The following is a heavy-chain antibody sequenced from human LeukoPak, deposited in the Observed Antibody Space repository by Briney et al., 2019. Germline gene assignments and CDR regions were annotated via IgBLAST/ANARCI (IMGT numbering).Heavy chain of an antibody. V-gene: IGHV4-61*02. CDR2: IYHSGST. CDR3: ARGRTDAAMVLN. D-gene: IGHD5-18*01. J-gene: IGHJ4*02. CDR1: GGSISSGSYY. Sequence: SETLSLTCTVSGGSISSGSYYWSWIRQPAGKGLEWIGRIYHSGSTYYNPSLKSRVTTSVDTSKNRFSLKLSSVTAADTAVYYCARGRTDAAMVLNWGQGTLVTVSS.